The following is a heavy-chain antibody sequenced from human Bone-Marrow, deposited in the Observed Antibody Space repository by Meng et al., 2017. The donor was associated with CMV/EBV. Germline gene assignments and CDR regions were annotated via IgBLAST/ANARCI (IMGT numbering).Heavy chain of an antibody. CDR1: GVTFNRYS. J-gene: IGHJ4*02. Sequence: SCEASGVTFNRYSMNGVRQATGKGLEWVSAIGTNSDIIYYADSVRGRFTISRDNAKNSLYLQMNSLRAEDTAVYYCAREGTYRSLDYWGQGILVTVSS. CDR3: AREGTYRSLDY. CDR2: IGTNSDII. V-gene: IGHV3-21*01. D-gene: IGHD3-10*01.